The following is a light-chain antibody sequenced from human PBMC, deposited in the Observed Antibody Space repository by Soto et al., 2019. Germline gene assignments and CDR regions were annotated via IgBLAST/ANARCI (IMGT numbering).Light chain of an antibody. J-gene: IGKJ2*01. Sequence: EIVMMQSPATLSVSPGERATLSCRASQSVSSNLAWYQQKPGQAPRLLIYGASTRATGIPARFSGSGSGTEFTLTISSLQSEEFAVYYCQQYNNWPYTFGQGTKLEIK. V-gene: IGKV3-15*01. CDR2: GAS. CDR1: QSVSSN. CDR3: QQYNNWPYT.